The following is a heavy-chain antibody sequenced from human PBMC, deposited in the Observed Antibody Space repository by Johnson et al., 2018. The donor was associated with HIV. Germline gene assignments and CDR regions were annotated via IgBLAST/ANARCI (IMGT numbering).Heavy chain of an antibody. CDR1: GFTVSSNY. J-gene: IGHJ3*02. V-gene: IGHV3-66*01. CDR3: ARGTTIADGTCTFDI. CDR2: IYSGGPT. Sequence: MLLVESGGGLVQPGGYLRLSCPASGFTVSSNYMSWVRQAPGKGLEWVSVIYSGGPTYYADSVEGRFPISRDSSKNTVYLQMNSLRAEDTAMYYCARGTTIADGTCTFDIWGQGTMVTVSS. D-gene: IGHD6-13*01.